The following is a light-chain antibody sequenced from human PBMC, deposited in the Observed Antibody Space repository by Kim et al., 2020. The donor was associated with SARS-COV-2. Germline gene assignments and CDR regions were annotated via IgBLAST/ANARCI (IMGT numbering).Light chain of an antibody. V-gene: IGLV3-9*01. CDR2: RDS. CDR1: NIGSKN. CDR3: QVWDSSTAVV. Sequence: SYELTQPLSVSVALGQTARITCGGNNIGSKNVHWYQQKPGQAPVLVIYRDSTRPSGIPERFSGSNSGNTATLTISRAQAGDEADYYCQVWDSSTAVVFGG. J-gene: IGLJ2*01.